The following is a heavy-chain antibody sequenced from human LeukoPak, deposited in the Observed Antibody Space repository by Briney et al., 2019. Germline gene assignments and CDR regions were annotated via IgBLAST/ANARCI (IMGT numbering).Heavy chain of an antibody. CDR1: GFTFSSSW. J-gene: IGHJ4*02. V-gene: IGHV3-74*01. Sequence: PGRSLRLSCAASGFTFSSSWMHWVRQAPGKGLVWVSRINSDGSNTNYADSVKGRFTISRDNAKNTLYLQMKSLRAEDTAVYYCAMGYRSSWYLDYWGQGTLVTVSS. CDR3: AMGYRSSWYLDY. D-gene: IGHD6-13*01. CDR2: INSDGSNT.